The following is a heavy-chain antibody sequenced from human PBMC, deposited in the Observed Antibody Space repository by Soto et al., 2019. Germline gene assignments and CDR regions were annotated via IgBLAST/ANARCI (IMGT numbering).Heavy chain of an antibody. Sequence: GGSLRLSCAASGFTFSSYAMHWVRQAPGKGLEWVAVISYDGSNKNYADSVKGRFTISRDNSKNTLYLQMGSLRAEDMAVYYCARQVGATRNDAFDIWGQGTMVTVSS. D-gene: IGHD1-26*01. J-gene: IGHJ3*02. CDR1: GFTFSSYA. V-gene: IGHV3-30*14. CDR3: ARQVGATRNDAFDI. CDR2: ISYDGSNK.